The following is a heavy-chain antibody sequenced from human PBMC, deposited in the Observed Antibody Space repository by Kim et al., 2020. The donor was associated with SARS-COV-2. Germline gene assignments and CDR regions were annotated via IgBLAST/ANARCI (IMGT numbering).Heavy chain of an antibody. CDR1: GFTFSSYG. CDR2: INSDGSTT. Sequence: GGSLRLSCAASGFTFSSYGMNWVRQAPGKGLVWVSVINSDGSTTNYADSVKGRFTISRDNAKNTLYLQMNSLRAEDTAVYYCYFYYDSSAPGGHWGQGTLVTVSS. D-gene: IGHD3-22*01. V-gene: IGHV3-74*01. J-gene: IGHJ4*02. CDR3: YFYYDSSAPGGH.